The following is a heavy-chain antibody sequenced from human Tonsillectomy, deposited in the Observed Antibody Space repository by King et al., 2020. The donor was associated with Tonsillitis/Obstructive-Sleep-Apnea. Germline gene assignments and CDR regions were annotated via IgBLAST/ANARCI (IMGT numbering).Heavy chain of an antibody. J-gene: IGHJ2*01. V-gene: IGHV3-23*04. CDR2: ISGSGGST. D-gene: IGHD2-2*01. CDR3: AKGGYCSGPSCYEAWGYFDL. CDR1: GFTFSSYA. Sequence: VQLVESGGGLVQPGGSLRLSCAASGFTFSSYAMSWVRQAPGKGLEWVSAISGSGGSTYYADSVKGRFTISRDNSKNTLYLQMNSLRAEDTAVYYCAKGGYCSGPSCYEAWGYFDLWGRGTLVTVPS.